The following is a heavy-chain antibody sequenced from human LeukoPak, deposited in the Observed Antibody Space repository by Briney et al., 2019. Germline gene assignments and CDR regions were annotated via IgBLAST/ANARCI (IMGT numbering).Heavy chain of an antibody. Sequence: PGGSLRLSCAASGFTFSSDWMSWVRQAPGKGLEWVANIKQDGSEKYYVDPVKGRFTISRDNAQNSLYLQMNSLRAEDTAVYYCARRSLSGGVDYWGQGTLVTVSS. CDR2: IKQDGSEK. CDR3: ARRSLSGGVDY. V-gene: IGHV3-7*01. D-gene: IGHD6-25*01. CDR1: GFTFSSDW. J-gene: IGHJ4*02.